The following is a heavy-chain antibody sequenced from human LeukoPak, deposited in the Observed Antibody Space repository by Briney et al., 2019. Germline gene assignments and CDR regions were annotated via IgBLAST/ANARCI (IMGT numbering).Heavy chain of an antibody. J-gene: IGHJ6*03. D-gene: IGHD5/OR15-5a*01. CDR3: ARGVSGAYYYYYMDV. CDR2: FDPEDGET. V-gene: IGHV1-24*01. CDR1: GYTLTELS. Sequence: ASVKVSCKVSGYTLTELSMHWVRQAPGKGLEWMGGFDPEDGETIYAQKFQGRVTMTEDTSTDTAYMGLSSLRSEDTAVYYCARGVSGAYYYYYMDVWGKGTTVTVSS.